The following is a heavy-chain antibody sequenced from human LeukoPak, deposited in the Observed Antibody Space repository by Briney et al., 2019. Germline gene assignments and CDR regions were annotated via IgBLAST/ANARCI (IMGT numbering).Heavy chain of an antibody. Sequence: GGSLRLSCAASGFIFSSYAMSWVRQAPGKGLEWVSAISGSGGSTYYADSVKGRFTISRDNSKNTLYLQMNSLRAEDTAVYYCAKDRKYYYGSGSPGADYWGQGTLVTVSS. D-gene: IGHD3-10*01. CDR1: GFIFSSYA. J-gene: IGHJ4*02. V-gene: IGHV3-23*01. CDR2: ISGSGGST. CDR3: AKDRKYYYGSGSPGADY.